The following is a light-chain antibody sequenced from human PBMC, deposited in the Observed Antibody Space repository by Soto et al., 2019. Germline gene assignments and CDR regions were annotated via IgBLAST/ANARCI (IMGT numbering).Light chain of an antibody. CDR3: QQSLGNPYT. V-gene: IGKV1-39*01. CDR1: QTISTY. J-gene: IGKJ2*01. CDR2: AAS. Sequence: DIQMTQSPSSLSASVGDRVTITCRASQTISTYLNWYQQKPGKAPKLLIYAASTLQSGVPSRFSGSGSGTEFTLTINSLQPEDFATYYCQQSLGNPYTFGQGTKLEIQ.